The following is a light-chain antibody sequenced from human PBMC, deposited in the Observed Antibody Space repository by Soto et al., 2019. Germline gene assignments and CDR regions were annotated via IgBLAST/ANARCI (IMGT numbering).Light chain of an antibody. J-gene: IGKJ2*03. CDR3: QQYGNSPRYS. V-gene: IGKV3-20*01. CDR1: QSVTTNY. CDR2: GTS. Sequence: EIVLTQSPGTLSLSLGERATLSCRASQSVTTNYFAWYQQKPGQAPRLLIYGTSNRATGIPDRFSGSGSGTDFTLTISRLEPEDFAVYYCQQYGNSPRYSFGQGTKVESK.